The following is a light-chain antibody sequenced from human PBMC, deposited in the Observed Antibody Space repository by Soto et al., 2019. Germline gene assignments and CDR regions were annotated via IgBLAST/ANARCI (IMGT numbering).Light chain of an antibody. CDR3: QSYDSNLSGSL. CDR1: SSNIGAGYG. J-gene: IGLJ2*01. CDR2: NYV. Sequence: QSVLTQPPSVSGAPGPRVTISCAGTSSNIGAGYGVHWYQQLPGRAPKLLIHNYVNRPSGVPDRFSGSKSGTSASLAITGLQGEDEGDYYCQSYDSNLSGSLFGGGTKVTVL. V-gene: IGLV1-40*01.